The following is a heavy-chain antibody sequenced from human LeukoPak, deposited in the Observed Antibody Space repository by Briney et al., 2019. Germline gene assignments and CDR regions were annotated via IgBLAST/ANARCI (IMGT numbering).Heavy chain of an antibody. CDR3: ATSAGRYNYFVMAV. Sequence: GGSLRLSCAASGFTFSSSAMNWVRQAPGKGLEWVSTVSGSGGTTHYAESVKGRFTISRDNSKSTLYLQMNSLRAEDTALYYCATSAGRYNYFVMAVWGQGTTVTVSS. CDR2: VSGSGGTT. CDR1: GFTFSSSA. J-gene: IGHJ6*02. D-gene: IGHD1-14*01. V-gene: IGHV3-23*01.